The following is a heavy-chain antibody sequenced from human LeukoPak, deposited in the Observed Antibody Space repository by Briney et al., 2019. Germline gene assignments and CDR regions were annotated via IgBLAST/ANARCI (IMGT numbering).Heavy chain of an antibody. D-gene: IGHD3-10*01. CDR2: IYPGDSDT. Sequence: GESLKISCQGSGYSFANYWIGWVRQMPGKGLEWMGTIYPGDSDTRYSPSIQGQVTILADKSISTAYLQWSSLKASDTAMYYCARLSGAYYYHYYMDVWGKGTTVTV. V-gene: IGHV5-51*01. CDR3: ARLSGAYYYHYYMDV. J-gene: IGHJ6*03. CDR1: GYSFANYW.